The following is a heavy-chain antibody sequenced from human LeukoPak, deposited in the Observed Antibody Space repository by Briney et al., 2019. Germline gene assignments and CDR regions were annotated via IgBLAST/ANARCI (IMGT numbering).Heavy chain of an antibody. D-gene: IGHD6-19*01. V-gene: IGHV3-64D*06. Sequence: TGGSLRLSCSASGFTFSSYAMHWVRQVPGKGLEYVSAISSNGGSTYYADSVKGRFTISRDNSKNTLYLQMSSLRAEDTAVYYCVKTSPIAVAGTEYFDYWGQGTLVTVSS. CDR1: GFTFSSYA. CDR3: VKTSPIAVAGTEYFDY. J-gene: IGHJ4*02. CDR2: ISSNGGST.